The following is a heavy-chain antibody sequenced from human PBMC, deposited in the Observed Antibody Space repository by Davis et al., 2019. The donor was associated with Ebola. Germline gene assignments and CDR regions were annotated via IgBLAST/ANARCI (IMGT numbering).Heavy chain of an antibody. Sequence: GESLKISCAASGFTFSSYGMHWVRQAPGKGLEWVAVISYDGSNKYYADSVQGRFTISRDNSKNTLYLQMNSLRAEDTAVYYCAKDGLLWFGERYYYYGMDVWGQGTTVTVSS. J-gene: IGHJ6*02. CDR2: ISYDGSNK. CDR1: GFTFSSYG. V-gene: IGHV3-30*18. CDR3: AKDGLLWFGERYYYYGMDV. D-gene: IGHD3-10*01.